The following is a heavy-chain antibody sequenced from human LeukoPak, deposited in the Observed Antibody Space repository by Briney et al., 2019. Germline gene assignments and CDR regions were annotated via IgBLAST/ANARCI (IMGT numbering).Heavy chain of an antibody. CDR3: ARGGVIRLVNHFDY. J-gene: IGHJ4*02. Sequence: PSQTLSLTCTVSGASISSTSYHWVWIRQPPGKGLEWIGSFFYSVSTYYNPSLKSRVTISVYTSKNQFSLKLSSVTAADTAVYYCARGGVIRLVNHFDYWGQGTLVTVSS. CDR2: FFYSVST. D-gene: IGHD2-8*01. V-gene: IGHV4-39*07. CDR1: GASISSTSYH.